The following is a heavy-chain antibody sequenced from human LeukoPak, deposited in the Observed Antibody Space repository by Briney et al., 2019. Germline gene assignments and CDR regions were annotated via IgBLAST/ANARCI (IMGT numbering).Heavy chain of an antibody. J-gene: IGHJ4*02. CDR2: IYYSGST. V-gene: IGHV4-34*09. CDR3: ARGGLYSSGWYYFDY. CDR1: GGSFSGFY. D-gene: IGHD6-19*01. Sequence: SETLSLTCGVYGGSFSGFYWSWIRQPPGKGLEWIGYIYYSGSTYYNPSLKSRVTISVDTSKNQFSLKLSSVTAADTAVYYCARGGLYSSGWYYFDYWGQGTLVTVSS.